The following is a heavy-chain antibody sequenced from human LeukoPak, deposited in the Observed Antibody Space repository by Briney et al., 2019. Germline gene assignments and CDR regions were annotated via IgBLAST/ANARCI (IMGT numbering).Heavy chain of an antibody. J-gene: IGHJ4*02. Sequence: PGGSLRLSCAASGFTFSSYWMSWFRQAPGKGLEWVANIKQDGSEKYYVDSVKGRFTISRDNAKNSLYLQMNSLRAEDTAVYYCARNYGSGSYYNQDYWGQGTLVAVSS. CDR1: GFTFSSYW. CDR3: ARNYGSGSYYNQDY. V-gene: IGHV3-7*01. CDR2: IKQDGSEK. D-gene: IGHD3-10*01.